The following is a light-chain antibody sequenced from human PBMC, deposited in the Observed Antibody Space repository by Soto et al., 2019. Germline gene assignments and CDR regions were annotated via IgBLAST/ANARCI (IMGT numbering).Light chain of an antibody. CDR2: GAS. J-gene: IGKJ1*01. CDR3: QQYNDWPRT. Sequence: EILSTRSPGNLSLTPGESATLSCWVSQSIYKNYIAWYQQKPGQAPRLLIYGASNRATGIPDRFSGSGSGTDFTLTITRLEAEDSAVYHCQQYNDWPRTFGQGTNVDIK. V-gene: IGKV3-20*01. CDR1: QSIYKNY.